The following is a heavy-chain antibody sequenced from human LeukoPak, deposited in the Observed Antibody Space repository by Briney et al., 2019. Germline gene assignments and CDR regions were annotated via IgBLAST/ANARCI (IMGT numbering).Heavy chain of an antibody. J-gene: IGHJ4*02. Sequence: QPGGSLRLSCAASGFTFRNYGMHWVRQAPGKGLEWVAVISYDGSNKYYAGSVKGRFTISRDNSKRTLFLQTDSLRGEGTAVYYCANGGYYSLDSWGQGTLVTVSS. CDR3: ANGGYYSLDS. CDR2: ISYDGSNK. CDR1: GFTFRNYG. V-gene: IGHV3-30*18. D-gene: IGHD2-15*01.